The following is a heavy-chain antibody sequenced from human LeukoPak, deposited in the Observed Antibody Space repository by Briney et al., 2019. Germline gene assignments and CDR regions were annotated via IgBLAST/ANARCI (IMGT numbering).Heavy chain of an antibody. CDR1: GFTFSSYA. J-gene: IGHJ6*03. CDR3: ARTYVDIVATINHYYYYYMDV. D-gene: IGHD5-12*01. Sequence: GGSLRLSCAASGFTFSSYAMHWVRQAPGKGLEWVAVISYDGSNKYYADSVKGRFTISRDNSKNTLYLQMNSLRAEDTAVYYCARTYVDIVATINHYYYYYMDVWGKGTTVTVSS. V-gene: IGHV3-30*04. CDR2: ISYDGSNK.